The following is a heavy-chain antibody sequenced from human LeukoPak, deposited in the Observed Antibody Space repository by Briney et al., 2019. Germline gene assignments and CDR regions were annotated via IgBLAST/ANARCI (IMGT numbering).Heavy chain of an antibody. V-gene: IGHV4-34*01. Sequence: SETLSLTCAVYGGSFSGYYWSWIRQPPGKGLESIGGINHSGSTNYNPSLKSRVTISVDSSKNQFSLKLSSVTAADTAVYYCARGRRFIVVVPAAIRNYYYMDVWGKGTTVTVSS. CDR1: GGSFSGYY. CDR2: INHSGST. D-gene: IGHD2-2*02. J-gene: IGHJ6*03. CDR3: ARGRRFIVVVPAAIRNYYYMDV.